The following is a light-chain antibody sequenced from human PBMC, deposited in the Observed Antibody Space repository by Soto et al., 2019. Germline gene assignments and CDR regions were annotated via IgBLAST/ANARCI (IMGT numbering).Light chain of an antibody. V-gene: IGKV1-39*01. CDR1: ESINSH. CDR3: QQSYSSIT. J-gene: IGKJ5*01. Sequence: DIQMTQSPSSLSASVGDRVTISCRASESINSHLNWYQQKPGKAPKLLIYAASSLQSGVPPRFSGSGSGTDFTITISSLQPEDFATYYCQQSYSSITFGQGTRLEIK. CDR2: AAS.